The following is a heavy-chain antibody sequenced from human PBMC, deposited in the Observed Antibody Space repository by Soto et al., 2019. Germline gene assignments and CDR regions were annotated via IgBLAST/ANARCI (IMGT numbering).Heavy chain of an antibody. V-gene: IGHV1-8*01. CDR1: GYTFTSYD. D-gene: IGHD6-13*01. CDR2: MNPNSGNT. Sequence: QVQLVQSGAEVKKPGASVKVSCQASGYTFTSYDINWVRQATGKGLEWMGWMNPNSGNTGYAQKFQGRVTRTRNTSISTAYMELSSLRSEDTAVYYCARVLGYSSSWYDGMDVWGQGTTVTVSS. J-gene: IGHJ6*02. CDR3: ARVLGYSSSWYDGMDV.